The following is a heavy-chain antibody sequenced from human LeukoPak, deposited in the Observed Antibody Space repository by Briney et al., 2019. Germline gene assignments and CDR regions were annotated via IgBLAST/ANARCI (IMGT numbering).Heavy chain of an antibody. J-gene: IGHJ2*01. D-gene: IGHD6-6*01. Sequence: ASVKVSCKASGYTFTSYYMHWVRQGPGQGLEWMGIINPSGGSTSYAQKFQGRVTMTRDTSTNTVYMELSSLRSEDTAVFYCVRGASSIAALNPFWYFDLWGRGALVTVSS. CDR3: VRGASSIAALNPFWYFDL. CDR2: INPSGGST. V-gene: IGHV1-46*01. CDR1: GYTFTSYY.